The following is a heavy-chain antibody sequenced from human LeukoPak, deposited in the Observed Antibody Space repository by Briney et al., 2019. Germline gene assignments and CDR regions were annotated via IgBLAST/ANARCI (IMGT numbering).Heavy chain of an antibody. Sequence: GGSLRLSCAASGFTFSSYGMHWVRQAPGKGLEWVAVISYDGSNKYYADSVKGRFTISRDNSKNTLYLQMNSLRAEDTAVYYCAKDAGGVDSSSWYMPHYYYYYYMDVWGKGTTVTVSS. J-gene: IGHJ6*03. D-gene: IGHD6-13*01. CDR1: GFTFSSYG. V-gene: IGHV3-30*18. CDR3: AKDAGGVDSSSWYMPHYYYYYYMDV. CDR2: ISYDGSNK.